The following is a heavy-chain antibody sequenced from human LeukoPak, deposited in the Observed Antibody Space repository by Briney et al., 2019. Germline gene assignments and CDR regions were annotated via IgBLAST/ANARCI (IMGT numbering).Heavy chain of an antibody. CDR2: IIPIFGTA. J-gene: IGHJ4*02. CDR3: ARSRDGYEDY. CDR1: GGTFSSYA. V-gene: IGHV1-69*05. D-gene: IGHD5-24*01. Sequence: SVKVSCXASGGTFSSYAISWVRQAPGQGLEWMGRIIPIFGTANYAQKFQGRVTITTDESTSTAYMELSSLRSEDTAVYYCARSRDGYEDYWGQGTLVTVSS.